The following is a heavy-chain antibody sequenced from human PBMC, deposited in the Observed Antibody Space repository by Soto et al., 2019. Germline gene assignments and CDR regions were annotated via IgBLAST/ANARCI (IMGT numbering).Heavy chain of an antibody. CDR2: ISSSSSYI. CDR3: ARAPWGGDSYGMDV. V-gene: IGHV3-21*01. J-gene: IGHJ6*02. CDR1: GFTFSSYS. Sequence: EVQLVESGGGLVKPGGSLRLSCAASGFTFSSYSMNWVRQAPGKGLEWVSSISSSSSYIYYADSVKGRFTISRDNAKNSLYLQMKSLRAEDTAVYYCARAPWGGDSYGMDVWGQGTTVTVSS. D-gene: IGHD2-21*02.